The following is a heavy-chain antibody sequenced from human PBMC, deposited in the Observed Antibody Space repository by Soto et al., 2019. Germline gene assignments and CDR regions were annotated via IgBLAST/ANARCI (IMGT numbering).Heavy chain of an antibody. CDR1: GYTLTELS. D-gene: IGHD3-3*01. V-gene: IGHV1-24*01. CDR3: ARDDYDFWSGYYKAPYYYYGMDV. Sequence: GASVKVSCKVSGYTLTELSMHWVRQAPGKGLEWMGGFDPDGGETIYAQKFQGRVIMTKNTSISTAYMELSSLRSEDTAVYYCARDDYDFWSGYYKAPYYYYGMDVWGQGTTVTVSS. J-gene: IGHJ6*02. CDR2: FDPDGGET.